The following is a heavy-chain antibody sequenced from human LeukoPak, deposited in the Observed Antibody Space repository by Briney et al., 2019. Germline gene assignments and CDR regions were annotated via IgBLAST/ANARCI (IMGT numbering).Heavy chain of an antibody. V-gene: IGHV6-1*01. CDR2: AYYRSKWYI. J-gene: IGHJ4*02. D-gene: IGHD3-10*01. Sequence: SQTLSLTCAISGDSVSGSPAVWNWIRQSPSRGLEWLGRAYYRSKWYIDYAVSVKGRITITPDTSKNQFSLQLNSVTPEDTAVYYCARGAVRGGTNFDYWGQGTHVTVSS. CDR3: ARGAVRGGTNFDY. CDR1: GDSVSGSPAV.